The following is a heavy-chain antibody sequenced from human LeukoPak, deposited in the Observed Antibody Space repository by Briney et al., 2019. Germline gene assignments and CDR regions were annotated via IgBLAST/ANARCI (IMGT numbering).Heavy chain of an antibody. CDR1: GGTFSSYA. Sequence: SVKLSCKASGGTFSSYAISWVRQAPGQGLEWMGGIIPIFGTANYAQKFQGRVTITADESTSTAYMELSSLRSEDTAVYYCAREDTSWGYFDYWGQGTLVTVSS. D-gene: IGHD2-2*01. V-gene: IGHV1-69*13. J-gene: IGHJ4*02. CDR2: IIPIFGTA. CDR3: AREDTSWGYFDY.